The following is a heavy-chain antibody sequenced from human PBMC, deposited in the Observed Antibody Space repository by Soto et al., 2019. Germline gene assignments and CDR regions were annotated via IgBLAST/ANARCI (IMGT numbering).Heavy chain of an antibody. J-gene: IGHJ4*02. V-gene: IGHV3-7*01. CDR2: IKEDGSEI. Sequence: PGGSLRLCCAVSGFDVMSYWMSWVRQAPGKGLEWVASIKEDGSEIYYSHSVRGRFSISRDSAGNALHLTMNYLSAEDTGVYFCARDIGFDYVNWGQGTLVTVSS. CDR3: ARDIGFDYVN. CDR1: GFDVMSYW. D-gene: IGHD3-16*01.